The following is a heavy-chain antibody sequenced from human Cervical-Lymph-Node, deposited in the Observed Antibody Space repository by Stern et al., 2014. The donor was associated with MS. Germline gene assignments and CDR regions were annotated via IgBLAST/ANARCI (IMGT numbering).Heavy chain of an antibody. CDR1: GFTFSTYA. CDR3: AKDLGRGVVVVPLYGLDV. Sequence: VQLVESGGGLVQPGGSLRLSCAASGFTFSTYAFSWVRQAPGKGLEGVSSISDSGVYTYYADSVKGRFTISRDNSKSMLYLEMQSLRAEDTAVYHCAKDLGRGVVVVPLYGLDVWGQGTTVTVSS. V-gene: IGHV3-23*04. D-gene: IGHD2-2*01. CDR2: ISDSGVYT. J-gene: IGHJ6*02.